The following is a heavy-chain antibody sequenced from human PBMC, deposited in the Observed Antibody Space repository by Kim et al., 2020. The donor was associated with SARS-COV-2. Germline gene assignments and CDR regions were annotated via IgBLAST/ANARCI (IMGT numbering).Heavy chain of an antibody. CDR3: ARSSKGFDI. Sequence: KSHPAESTSSVKGRFTISRDESNNALNLQMNSLKTADTAVYYCARSSKGFDIWGQGTMVTVSS. V-gene: IGHV3-72*01. J-gene: IGHJ3*02. D-gene: IGHD6-6*01. CDR2: KSHPA.